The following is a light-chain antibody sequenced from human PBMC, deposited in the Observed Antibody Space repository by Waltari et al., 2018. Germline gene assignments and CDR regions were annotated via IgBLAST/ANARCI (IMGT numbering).Light chain of an antibody. CDR1: QSVTSSY. Sequence: EIVLMQSPGTLSFSPGDRATLSCRASQSVTSSYLAWYQQKPGQAPRLLIYSASSRATGIPNRFSGSGSGTDFTLTISGLEPEDFAVYYCQQYAYSPLTFGGGTKVEIK. CDR3: QQYAYSPLT. CDR2: SAS. V-gene: IGKV3-20*01. J-gene: IGKJ4*01.